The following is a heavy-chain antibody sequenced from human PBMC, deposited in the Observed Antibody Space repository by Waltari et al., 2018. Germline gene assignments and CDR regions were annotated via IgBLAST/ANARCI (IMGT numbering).Heavy chain of an antibody. CDR2: ICHTGRV. CDR3: ARLRQESFYYYYGLDV. Sequence: QLQLQESGPGRVKPSETLSLTCIVSNDSISSHDFYWGWIRRPPGKGLEWIGSICHTGRVCYSPSLKSRVTISVDTSENRFSLRLTSVTATDTAVYYCARLRQESFYYYYGLDVWGQGTTVTVSS. V-gene: IGHV4-39*02. CDR1: NDSISSHDFY. J-gene: IGHJ6*02.